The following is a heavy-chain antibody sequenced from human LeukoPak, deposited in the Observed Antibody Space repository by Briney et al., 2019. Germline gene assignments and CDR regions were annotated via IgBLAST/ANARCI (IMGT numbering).Heavy chain of an antibody. D-gene: IGHD3-3*01. Sequence: PGGSLRLSCAASGFTFSSYDMNWVRQAPGKGLEWVSYISSSGSTIYYADSVKGRFTISRDSAKNSLYLQMNSLRAEDTAVYYCARTGAYYDFWSGEGSFDYWGQGTLVTVSS. J-gene: IGHJ4*02. CDR2: ISSSGSTI. V-gene: IGHV3-48*04. CDR1: GFTFSSYD. CDR3: ARTGAYYDFWSGEGSFDY.